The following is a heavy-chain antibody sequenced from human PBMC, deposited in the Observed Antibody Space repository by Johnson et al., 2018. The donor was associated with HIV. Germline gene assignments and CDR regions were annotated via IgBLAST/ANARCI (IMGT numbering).Heavy chain of an antibody. CDR3: TTDPITMVQGVISAYDAFDI. CDR1: GFTFSSYG. J-gene: IGHJ3*02. Sequence: QMQLVESGGGVVQPGGSLRLSCAASGFTFSSYGMHWVSQAPGKGLEWVAFIRYDGSNKYYADSVKGRFTISRDNSKNSLYLQMNSLKTEDTAVYYCTTDPITMVQGVISAYDAFDIWGQGTMVTVSS. D-gene: IGHD3-10*01. V-gene: IGHV3-30*02. CDR2: IRYDGSNK.